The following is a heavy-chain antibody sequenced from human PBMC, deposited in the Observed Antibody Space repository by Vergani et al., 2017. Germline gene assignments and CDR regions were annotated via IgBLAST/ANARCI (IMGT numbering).Heavy chain of an antibody. CDR1: GGAISNSDYH. D-gene: IGHD2-21*01. Sequence: QEQLQESGPGLVRPSQTLSLTCTLSGGAISNSDYHWSWIRQTPGKGLEWIGLIDYSGSTSSNPSVRGRLAISVDTSENHFSLKLDPVTAADAAVYFCAREGPYFYGLDLWGQGTTVTDSS. J-gene: IGHJ6*02. CDR2: IDYSGST. V-gene: IGHV4-30-4*08. CDR3: AREGPYFYGLDL.